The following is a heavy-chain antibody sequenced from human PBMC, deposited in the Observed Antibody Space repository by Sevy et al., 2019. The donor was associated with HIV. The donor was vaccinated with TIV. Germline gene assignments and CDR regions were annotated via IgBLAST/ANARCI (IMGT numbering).Heavy chain of an antibody. Sequence: GVSVRLSCVASGFSLSTYSMNWGRQAPGKGLAWVSSISSSTSYIDCAYSVEGRFTISRDNAKNSLYLQMNSLRAEDTPVYYCARDYSTRWRKFNLFDPWGQGTPVTVSS. CDR3: ARDYSTRWRKFNLFDP. J-gene: IGHJ5*02. CDR1: GFSLSTYS. D-gene: IGHD6-19*01. CDR2: ISSSTSYI. V-gene: IGHV3-21*06.